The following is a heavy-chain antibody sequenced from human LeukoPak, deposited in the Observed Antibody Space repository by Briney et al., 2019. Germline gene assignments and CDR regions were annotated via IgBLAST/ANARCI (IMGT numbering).Heavy chain of an antibody. Sequence: SETLSLTCAVSGGSITSGNWWSWVRQPPGKGLEWIGEIYHSGSTNYNPSLKTRVTISVDKSKNQFSLKLSSVTAADTAVYYCARGRRRITMVRGVSGQNAYYMDVWGKGTTVTVSS. D-gene: IGHD3-10*01. J-gene: IGHJ6*03. CDR3: ARGRRRITMVRGVSGQNAYYMDV. CDR1: GGSITSGNW. V-gene: IGHV4-4*02. CDR2: IYHSGST.